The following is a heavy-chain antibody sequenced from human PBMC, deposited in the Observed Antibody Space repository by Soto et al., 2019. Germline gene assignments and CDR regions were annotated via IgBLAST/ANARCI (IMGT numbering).Heavy chain of an antibody. V-gene: IGHV4-30-4*01. J-gene: IGHJ6*02. CDR3: ARYCSGGSCYNGMDL. Sequence: SETLSLTCTVSGGSISSDDYYWSWIRQPPGKGLEWIGYIYYSGSTYYNPSLKSRVTISVDTSKNQFSLKLSSVTAADTAVYYCARYCSGGSCYNGMDLWGQGTTVTVSS. CDR2: IYYSGST. D-gene: IGHD2-15*01. CDR1: GGSISSDDYY.